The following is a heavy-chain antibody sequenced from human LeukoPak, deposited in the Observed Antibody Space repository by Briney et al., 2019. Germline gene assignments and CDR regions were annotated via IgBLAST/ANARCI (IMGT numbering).Heavy chain of an antibody. Sequence: GGSLRLSCAASGFTFSSYSMNWVRQAPGKGLEWVSSISSSSSYIYYADSVKGRFTISRDNSKNTLYLQMNSLRAEDTAVYYCAKLDSDYYDSSGYYSYYFDYWGQGTLVTVSS. CDR3: AKLDSDYYDSSGYYSYYFDY. D-gene: IGHD3-22*01. CDR2: ISSSSSYI. CDR1: GFTFSSYS. J-gene: IGHJ4*02. V-gene: IGHV3-21*04.